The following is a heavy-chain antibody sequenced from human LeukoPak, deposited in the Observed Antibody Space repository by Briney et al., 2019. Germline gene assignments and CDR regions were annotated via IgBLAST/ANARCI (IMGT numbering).Heavy chain of an antibody. V-gene: IGHV3-21*01. Sequence: AGGPWGLSGAASGLTFSSYSMNWVRQAPGKGLKWVSSISSSSSYIYYADSVKGRFTISRDNAKNSLYLQMNSLRAEDTAVYYCARWDMLAVAGHNDAFDIWGQGTMVTVSS. CDR2: ISSSSSYI. CDR3: ARWDMLAVAGHNDAFDI. J-gene: IGHJ3*02. CDR1: GLTFSSYS. D-gene: IGHD6-19*01.